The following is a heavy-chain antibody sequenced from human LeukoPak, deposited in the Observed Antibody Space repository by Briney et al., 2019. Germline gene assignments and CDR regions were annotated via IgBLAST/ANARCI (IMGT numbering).Heavy chain of an antibody. V-gene: IGHV7-4-1*02. CDR2: INTNTGNP. CDR3: ARDWKKTTGGLRPGYSSSRPPDAFDI. D-gene: IGHD6-13*01. Sequence: EASVKVSCKASGYTFTSYAMNWVRQAPGQGLEWMGWINTNTGNPTYAQGFTGRFVFSLDTSVSTAYLQISSLKAEDTAVYYCARDWKKTTGGLRPGYSSSRPPDAFDIWGQGTMVTVSS. J-gene: IGHJ3*02. CDR1: GYTFTSYA.